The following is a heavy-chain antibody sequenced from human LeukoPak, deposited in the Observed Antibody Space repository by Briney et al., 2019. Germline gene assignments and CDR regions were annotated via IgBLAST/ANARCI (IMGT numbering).Heavy chain of an antibody. D-gene: IGHD1-26*01. J-gene: IGHJ5*02. V-gene: IGHV4-61*02. CDR3: ARGRGGTYYWYDP. Sequence: PSQTLSLTCTVSGGSINSDSYQSSWIRQPAGKGMEWIGRSYTSGSTNYNPSLNNRATISVDTSKSQFSLKLTSVTAADTAVYYCARGRGGTYYWYDPWGQGTLVTVSS. CDR2: SYTSGST. CDR1: GGSINSDSYQ.